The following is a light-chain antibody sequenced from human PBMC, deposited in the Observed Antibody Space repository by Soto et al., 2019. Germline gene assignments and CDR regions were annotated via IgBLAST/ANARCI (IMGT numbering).Light chain of an antibody. Sequence: EIVLTQSPGTLSLSPGERATLSCRASQSVTNKYLAWYQQKPGQAPRLLIYDASTRATGIPDRFSGSGSGTDFTLTISRLEPEDSAVYYCQQYDTSPPRTFGQGTNVEIK. CDR3: QQYDTSPPRT. CDR1: QSVTNKY. CDR2: DAS. J-gene: IGKJ1*01. V-gene: IGKV3-20*01.